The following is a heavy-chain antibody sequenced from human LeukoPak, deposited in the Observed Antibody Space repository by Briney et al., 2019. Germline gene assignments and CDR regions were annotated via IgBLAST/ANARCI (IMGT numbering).Heavy chain of an antibody. CDR3: ARDLGYSSGSDC. V-gene: IGHV3-11*01. J-gene: IGHJ4*02. CDR1: GFTFSDYY. Sequence: PGGSLRLSCAASGFTFSDYYMSWLRQAPGKGLEWVSYISSGGGTIYYADSVKGRFTVSRDNAKNSLYLQMNSLRAEDTAVYYCARDLGYSSGSDCWGQGTLVTVSS. CDR2: ISSGGGTI. D-gene: IGHD5-18*01.